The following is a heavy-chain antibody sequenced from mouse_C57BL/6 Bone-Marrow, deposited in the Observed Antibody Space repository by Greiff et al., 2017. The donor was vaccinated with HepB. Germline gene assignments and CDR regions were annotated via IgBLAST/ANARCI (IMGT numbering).Heavy chain of an antibody. D-gene: IGHD2-4*01. Sequence: EVKLVESGGGLVKPGGSLKLSCAASGFTFSDYGMHWVRQAPEKGLEWVAYISSGSSTIYYADTVKGRFTISRDNAKNTLFLQMTSLRSEDTAMYYCARAGVYYDHWFAYWGQGTLVTVSA. V-gene: IGHV5-17*01. CDR3: ARAGVYYDHWFAY. CDR1: GFTFSDYG. J-gene: IGHJ3*01. CDR2: ISSGSSTI.